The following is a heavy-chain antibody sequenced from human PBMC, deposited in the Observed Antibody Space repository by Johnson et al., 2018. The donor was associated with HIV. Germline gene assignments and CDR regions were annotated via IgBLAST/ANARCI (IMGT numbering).Heavy chain of an antibody. CDR2: IYSGDST. V-gene: IGHV3-53*01. CDR1: RFSVSSNY. Sequence: VQLVESGGGLIQPGGSLRLSCAASRFSVSSNYMSWVRQAPGKGLEWVSVIYSGDSTYYADSVKGRFTISRDNSKNTLYLQMNRLRAEDTAVYYCAKERRQSRAFDIWGQGTMVTVSS. J-gene: IGHJ3*02. CDR3: AKERRQSRAFDI. D-gene: IGHD6-19*01.